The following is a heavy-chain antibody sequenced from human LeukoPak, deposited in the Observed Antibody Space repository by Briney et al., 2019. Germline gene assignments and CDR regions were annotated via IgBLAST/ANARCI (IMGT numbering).Heavy chain of an antibody. CDR1: GFTFSKYW. CDR3: ARDQVELCSSGSCYVIDN. CDR2: INTDGTVT. D-gene: IGHD2-15*01. Sequence: PGGSLRLSCAASGFTFSKYWMLWVRQAPGKGLESVSRINTDGTVTTYADSVKGRFTISRDNSRNTLHLQMSSLRVADTAVYYCARDQVELCSSGSCYVIDNWGPGTLDAVSS. J-gene: IGHJ4*02. V-gene: IGHV3-74*01.